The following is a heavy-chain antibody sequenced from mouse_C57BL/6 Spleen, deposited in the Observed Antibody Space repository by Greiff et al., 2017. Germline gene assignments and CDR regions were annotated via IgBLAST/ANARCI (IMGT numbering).Heavy chain of an antibody. CDR3: ARNPYGSSPYYYAMDY. CDR2: INPSNGGT. J-gene: IGHJ4*01. Sequence: QVQLQQPGTELVKPGASVKLSCKASGYTFTSYWMHWVKQRPGQGLEWIGNINPSNGGTNYNEKFKGKATLTVDKSSSTAYMQLSSLTSEDSAVYYCARNPYGSSPYYYAMDYWGQGTSVTVSS. CDR1: GYTFTSYW. V-gene: IGHV1-53*01. D-gene: IGHD1-1*01.